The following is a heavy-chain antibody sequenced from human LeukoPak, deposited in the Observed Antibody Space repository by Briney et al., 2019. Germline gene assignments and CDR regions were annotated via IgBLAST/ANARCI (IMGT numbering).Heavy chain of an antibody. CDR3: ARDYSGEWEQLTGWWFDP. Sequence: ASVKVSCKASGYTFGTHWMHWVRQAPGQGLEWMAIINPSGDFRSYAQKFQGRLAVTRDMSTRTVYMELSDLRPEDTAVYYCARDYSGEWEQLTGWWFDPWGQGTLVIVSS. CDR1: GYTFGTHW. D-gene: IGHD1-26*01. V-gene: IGHV1-46*01. J-gene: IGHJ5*02. CDR2: INPSGDFR.